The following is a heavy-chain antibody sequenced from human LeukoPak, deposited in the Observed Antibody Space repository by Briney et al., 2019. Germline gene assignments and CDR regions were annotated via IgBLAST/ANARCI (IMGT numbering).Heavy chain of an antibody. CDR3: AKGVARFGYGALLDY. CDR1: GGSFSNYY. V-gene: IGHV4-34*01. D-gene: IGHD4/OR15-4a*01. CDR2: INHSGST. J-gene: IGHJ4*02. Sequence: PSETLSLTCAVYGGSFSNYYWSWIRQPPGKGLEWIGEINHSGSTNYNPSLKSRVTISVDTSKNQFSLKLTSVTAADTAVYYCAKGVARFGYGALLDYWGQGTLVTVSS.